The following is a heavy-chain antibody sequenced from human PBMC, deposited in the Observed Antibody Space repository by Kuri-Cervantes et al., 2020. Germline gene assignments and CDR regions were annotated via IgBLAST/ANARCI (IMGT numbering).Heavy chain of an antibody. Sequence: GESLKISCETSGFTFRSYWVHWVRQAPGKGLVWVSRINTDGSTTNYADSVKGRFTISRDNAKNTLYLQMNSLRAEDTAVYYCARVWVWSSGWNYWGQGTLGTVSS. J-gene: IGHJ4*02. D-gene: IGHD6-19*01. CDR2: INTDGSTT. CDR3: ARVWVWSSGWNY. CDR1: GFTFRSYW. V-gene: IGHV3-74*01.